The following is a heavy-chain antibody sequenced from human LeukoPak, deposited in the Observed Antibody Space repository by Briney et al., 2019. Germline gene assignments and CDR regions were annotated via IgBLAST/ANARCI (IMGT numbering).Heavy chain of an antibody. Sequence: PGGSLRLSCAASGFTVSSYYMTWVRQAPGKGLEWVGRIKSKTDGGTTDYAAPVKGRFTISRDDSKNTLYLQMNSLKTEDTAVYYCTTDGSRYCTNGVCSESGDYWGQGTLVTVSS. D-gene: IGHD2-8*01. V-gene: IGHV3-15*01. J-gene: IGHJ4*02. CDR2: IKSKTDGGTT. CDR3: TTDGSRYCTNGVCSESGDY. CDR1: GFTVSSYY.